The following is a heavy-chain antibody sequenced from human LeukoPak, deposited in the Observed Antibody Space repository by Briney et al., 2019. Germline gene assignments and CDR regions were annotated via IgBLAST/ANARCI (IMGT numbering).Heavy chain of an antibody. CDR1: GYTFTGYY. CDR2: INPNSGGT. J-gene: IGHJ4*02. V-gene: IGHV1-2*02. D-gene: IGHD3-22*01. Sequence: ASVKVSCKASGYTFTGYYMHWVRQAPGQGLEWMGWINPNSGGTNYAQKFQGRVTMTRDTSISTAYMELSRLRSDDTAVYYCARDGRYYYDSSGYWGYYFDYWGQGTLVTVSS. CDR3: ARDGRYYYDSSGYWGYYFDY.